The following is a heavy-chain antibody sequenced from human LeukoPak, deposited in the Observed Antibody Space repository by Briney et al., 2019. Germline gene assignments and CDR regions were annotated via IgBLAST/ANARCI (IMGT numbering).Heavy chain of an antibody. CDR1: GYTFTSYA. J-gene: IGHJ6*03. Sequence: ASVKVSCKASGYTFTSYAMNWVRQAPGQGLEWMGWINTNTGNPTYAQGFTGRFVFSLDTSVSTAYLQISSLKAEDTAVYYCARVRKLGEYSGSPGHYYYMDVWGKGTTVTVSS. D-gene: IGHD6-6*01. CDR3: ARVRKLGEYSGSPGHYYYMDV. V-gene: IGHV7-4-1*02. CDR2: INTNTGNP.